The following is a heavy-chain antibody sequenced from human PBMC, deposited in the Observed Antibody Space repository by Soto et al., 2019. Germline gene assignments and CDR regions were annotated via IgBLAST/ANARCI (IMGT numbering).Heavy chain of an antibody. V-gene: IGHV4-30-2*01. CDR1: GGSISSGGYS. D-gene: IGHD6-6*01. J-gene: IGHJ5*02. CDR2: IYHSGST. CDR3: ARDRAEYSSSSKGEGWFDP. Sequence: SETLSLTCAFSGGSISSGGYSWSWIRQPPGKGLEWIGYIYHSGSTYYNPSLKSRVTISVDRSKNQFSLKLSSVTAADTAVYYCARDRAEYSSSSKGEGWFDPWGQGTRVTAPQ.